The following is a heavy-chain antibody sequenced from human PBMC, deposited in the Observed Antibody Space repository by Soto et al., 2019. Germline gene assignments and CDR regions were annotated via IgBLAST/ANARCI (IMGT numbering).Heavy chain of an antibody. J-gene: IGHJ4*02. CDR3: ARHGGNGPFDS. D-gene: IGHD1-1*01. Sequence: SETLSLTCAVYGGSFSGYYWTWIRQPPGTGLEWIGEINHSGSTNYNPSLKSRVTISVDTSKNQFSLKLNSVTAADTAVYYCARHGGNGPFDSWGQGTLVTVSS. CDR1: GGSFSGYY. V-gene: IGHV4-34*01. CDR2: INHSGST.